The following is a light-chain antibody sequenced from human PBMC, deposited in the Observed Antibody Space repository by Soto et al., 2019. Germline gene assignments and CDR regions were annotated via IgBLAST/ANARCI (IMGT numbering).Light chain of an antibody. CDR3: QQYNTWIWT. CDR2: GAS. J-gene: IGKJ1*01. Sequence: EVVMTQSPATLSVSPGERATLSCRASQSVNANLAWYQQKPGQAPRLLIHGASNRATGIPARFSGSGFGREVIXXIXSXXSEDFAVSYCQQYNTWIWTLGPGAKVEI. CDR1: QSVNAN. V-gene: IGKV3-15*01.